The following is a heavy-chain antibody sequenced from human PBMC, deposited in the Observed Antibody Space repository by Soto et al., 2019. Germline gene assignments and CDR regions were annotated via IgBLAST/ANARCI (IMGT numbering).Heavy chain of an antibody. V-gene: IGHV1-18*01. J-gene: IGHJ5*02. Sequence: QVQLLQSGGEVKEPGASVKVSCKTSGYTFTSYAISWVRQAPGQGLEWLGWVSPYNGYTSYAQRFQSRLTXXTATSPMTAYMDLRSLTSDDTAVYYCARRRRGENQPPLFDPWGQGTLVTVSS. CDR3: ARRRRGENQPPLFDP. CDR2: VSPYNGYT. D-gene: IGHD2-2*01. CDR1: GYTFTSYA.